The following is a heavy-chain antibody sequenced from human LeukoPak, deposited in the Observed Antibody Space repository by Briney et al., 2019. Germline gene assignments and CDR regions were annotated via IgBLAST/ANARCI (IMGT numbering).Heavy chain of an antibody. Sequence: GGSLRLSCAASGFTFSSYAMHWVRQAPGKGLEWVAVISYDGSNKYYADSVKGRFTISRDNSKNTLYLQMNSLRAEDTAVYYCAKGRRVVVVAATLHYWGQGTLVTVSS. D-gene: IGHD2-15*01. V-gene: IGHV3-30-3*01. CDR3: AKGRRVVVVAATLHY. CDR1: GFTFSSYA. CDR2: ISYDGSNK. J-gene: IGHJ4*02.